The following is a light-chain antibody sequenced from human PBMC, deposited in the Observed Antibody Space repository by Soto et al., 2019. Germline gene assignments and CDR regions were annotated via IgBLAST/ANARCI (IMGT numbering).Light chain of an antibody. CDR3: QSYDSSLSGYV. V-gene: IGLV1-40*01. CDR1: SSNIGAGYD. Sequence: QSVLTQPPSVSGVPGQRVTISCTGSSSNIGAGYDVHWYQQLPGTAPKLLIYGNSNRPSGVPDRFSGSKSGTSASLAITGLQAEDEADYYCQSYDSSLSGYVFVTGTKVTVL. CDR2: GNS. J-gene: IGLJ1*01.